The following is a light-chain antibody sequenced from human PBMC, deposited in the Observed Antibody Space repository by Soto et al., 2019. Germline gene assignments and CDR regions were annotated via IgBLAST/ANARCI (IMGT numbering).Light chain of an antibody. J-gene: IGKJ2*01. Sequence: DIVMTQSPDSLAVSLGERATINCKSSQSVLYSSNNKNYLAWYQQKPGRPPKLLIYWASTRESGVPDRCSGCGSGTNFTLTISSVQAEDVAVYYCQHYYTGQYSLGQGTTLEIK. CDR3: QHYYTGQYS. CDR1: QSVLYSSNNKNY. CDR2: WAS. V-gene: IGKV4-1*01.